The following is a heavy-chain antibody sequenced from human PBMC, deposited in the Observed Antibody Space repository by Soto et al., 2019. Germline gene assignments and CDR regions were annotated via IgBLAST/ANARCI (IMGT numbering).Heavy chain of an antibody. D-gene: IGHD1-26*01. V-gene: IGHV1-69*01. CDR3: AAVVGATARAFDY. J-gene: IGHJ4*02. CDR1: GGTFSTYA. Sequence: QVQLVQSGAEVKKPGSSVKVSCKASGGTFSTYAISWVRQAPGQGLEWMGGVIPIFDTVNYAQRFQGRVTITADESTTTAYMELSSLASEDTAVYYCAAVVGATARAFDYWGQGTLVTVSS. CDR2: VIPIFDTV.